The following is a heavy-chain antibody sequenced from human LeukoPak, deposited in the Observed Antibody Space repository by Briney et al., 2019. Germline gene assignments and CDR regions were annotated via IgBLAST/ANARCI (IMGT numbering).Heavy chain of an antibody. CDR2: VSSSRSYI. V-gene: IGHV3-21*01. Sequence: GGSLRLSCAASGFTFSSYTMNWVRQAPGKGLEWVSSVSSSRSYIYYADSVKGRFTISRDNAKNSLYLQMNSLRAEDTAVYYCARAAYDSSGSGYFQHWGQGTLVTVSS. CDR1: GFTFSSYT. D-gene: IGHD3-22*01. CDR3: ARAAYDSSGSGYFQH. J-gene: IGHJ1*01.